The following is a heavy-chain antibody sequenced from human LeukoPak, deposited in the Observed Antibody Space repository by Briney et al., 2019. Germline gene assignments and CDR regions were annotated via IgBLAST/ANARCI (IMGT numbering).Heavy chain of an antibody. CDR1: GFTFSSYW. J-gene: IGHJ3*02. Sequence: GGSLRLSCAASGFTFSSYWMSWVRQAPGKGLEWVANIKQDGSEKYYVDSVKGRFTTSRDNAKKSLYMQMNSLRAEDTAVYYCARGSIDGYNLIDAFDIWGQGTMVTVSS. CDR3: ARGSIDGYNLIDAFDI. V-gene: IGHV3-7*01. D-gene: IGHD5-24*01. CDR2: IKQDGSEK.